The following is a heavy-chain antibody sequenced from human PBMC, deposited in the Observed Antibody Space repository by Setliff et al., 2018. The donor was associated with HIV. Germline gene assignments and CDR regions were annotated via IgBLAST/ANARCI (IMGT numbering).Heavy chain of an antibody. CDR3: AKFFGGYGDYMGFDY. D-gene: IGHD4-17*01. CDR2: ISSGSVNI. J-gene: IGHJ4*02. CDR1: GFMFNIYE. Sequence: GGSLRLSCAASGFMFNIYEMNWVRQAPGKGLEWVSYISSGSVNIFYADSVKGRFTISRDNAKNSLYLQMNSLRAEDTAIYYCAKFFGGYGDYMGFDYWGQGTLVTVSS. V-gene: IGHV3-48*03.